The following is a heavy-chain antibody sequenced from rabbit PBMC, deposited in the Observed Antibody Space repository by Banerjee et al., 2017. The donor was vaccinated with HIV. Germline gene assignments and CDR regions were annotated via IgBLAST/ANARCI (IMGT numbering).Heavy chain of an antibody. CDR3: ARDRRRIYAGYAGYVYAMDYFNL. CDR2: IYTSSSGST. V-gene: IGHV1S40*01. Sequence: QSLEESGGGLVKPGASLTLTCKASGIDFSSYYYMCWVRQAPGKGLEWIACIYTSSSGSTYYASWVNGRFTISKTSSTTVTLQMTSLTAADTATYFCARDRRRIYAGYAGYVYAMDYFNLWGQGTLVTVS. D-gene: IGHD6-1*01. CDR1: GIDFSSYYY. J-gene: IGHJ4*01.